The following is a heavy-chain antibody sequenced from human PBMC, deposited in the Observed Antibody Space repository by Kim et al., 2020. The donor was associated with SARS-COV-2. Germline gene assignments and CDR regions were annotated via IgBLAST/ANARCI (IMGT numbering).Heavy chain of an antibody. D-gene: IGHD5-12*01. V-gene: IGHV3-30*18. CDR3: VNGRIGRVDIVAAEFDV. Sequence: GGSLRLSCAVSGFTFTNYGMHWVRQAPGKGLEWVGFISYDGSHKYYGDSVKCRFTISRDNSKNTLDLQMNSLRSEDTAVYYCVNGRIGRVDIVAAEFDVWGQGKLVTVSS. CDR1: GFTFTNYG. J-gene: IGHJ4*02. CDR2: ISYDGSHK.